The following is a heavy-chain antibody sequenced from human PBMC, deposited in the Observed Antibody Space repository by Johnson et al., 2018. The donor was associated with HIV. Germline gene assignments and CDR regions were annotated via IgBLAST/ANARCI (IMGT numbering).Heavy chain of an antibody. Sequence: VQLVESGGGLVQPGGSLRLSCAASGFTFSSYAMTWVRQAPGKGLEWVSTISGSGGSTYYADSVKGRFTISRDNSKNTLYLQMNSLRVEDTALYYCAKDMAPSGSYHRPLPGSFDIWGQGTMVTVSS. D-gene: IGHD1-26*01. CDR2: ISGSGGST. CDR1: GFTFSSYA. CDR3: AKDMAPSGSYHRPLPGSFDI. J-gene: IGHJ3*02. V-gene: IGHV3-23*04.